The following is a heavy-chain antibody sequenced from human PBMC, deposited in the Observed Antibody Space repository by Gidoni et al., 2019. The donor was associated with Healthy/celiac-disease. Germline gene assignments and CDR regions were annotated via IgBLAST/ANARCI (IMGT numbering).Heavy chain of an antibody. J-gene: IGHJ3*02. CDR2: ISSSSSTI. CDR3: AREYDILTGHTPHAFDI. CDR1: GFSFRSYR. V-gene: IGHV3-48*01. D-gene: IGHD3-9*01. Sequence: EVQLVESGGGLVQPGGSLRLPCAASGFSFRSYRMNWVRQAPGKGLEWVSYISSSSSTIYYADSVKGRFTISRDNAKNSLYLQMNSLRAEDTAVYYCAREYDILTGHTPHAFDIWGQGTMVTVSS.